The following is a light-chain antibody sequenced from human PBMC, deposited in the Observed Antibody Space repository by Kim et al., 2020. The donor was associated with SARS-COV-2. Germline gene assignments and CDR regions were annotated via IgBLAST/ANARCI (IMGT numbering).Light chain of an antibody. CDR2: IAS. Sequence: ASVGDRVTMSCRASQGISNYLAWYQQKPGKVPNLLIYIASKLQSGVPSRVSAGGFGTDFTLTISNLQPEDVATYYCQNYKSAPRTFGQGTKVDIK. J-gene: IGKJ1*01. CDR3: QNYKSAPRT. CDR1: QGISNY. V-gene: IGKV1-27*01.